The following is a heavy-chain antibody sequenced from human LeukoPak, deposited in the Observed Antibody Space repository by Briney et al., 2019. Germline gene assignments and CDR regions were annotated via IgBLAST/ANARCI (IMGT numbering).Heavy chain of an antibody. CDR3: ARGGNYDSSGYYKLDY. J-gene: IGHJ4*02. D-gene: IGHD3-22*01. V-gene: IGHV1-8*01. CDR2: MNPNSGNT. CDR1: GYTFTSYD. Sequence: ASVKVSCKASGYTFTSYDINWVRQATGQGLEWMGWMNPNSGNTGYAQKFQGRVTMTRNTSISTAYMELSSLRSEDTAVYYCARGGNYDSSGYYKLDYWGQGTLVTVTS.